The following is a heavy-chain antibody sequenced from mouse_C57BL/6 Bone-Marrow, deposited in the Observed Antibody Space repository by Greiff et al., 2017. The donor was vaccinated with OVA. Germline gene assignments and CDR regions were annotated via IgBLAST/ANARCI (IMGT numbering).Heavy chain of an antibody. V-gene: IGHV10-1*01. CDR3: VRHDYDDGGGYFDV. Sequence: EVKVIESGGGLVQPKGSLKLSCAASGFSFNTYAMNWVRQAPGKGLEWVARIRSKSNNYATYYADSVKDRFTISRDDSESMLYLQMNNLKTEDTAMYYCVRHDYDDGGGYFDVWGTGTTVTVSS. D-gene: IGHD2-4*01. CDR1: GFSFNTYA. J-gene: IGHJ1*03. CDR2: IRSKSNNYAT.